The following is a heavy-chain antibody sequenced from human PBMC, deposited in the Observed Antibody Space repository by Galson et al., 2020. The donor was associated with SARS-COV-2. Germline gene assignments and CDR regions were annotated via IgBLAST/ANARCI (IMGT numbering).Heavy chain of an antibody. D-gene: IGHD4-4*01. J-gene: IGHJ5*02. CDR2: FDPEDGET. Sequence: ASVKVSCKVSGYTLTELSMHWVRQAPGKELEWMGGFDPEDGETIYAQKFQGRVTMTEDTSTDTAYMELSSLRSEDTAVYYCATGPPYSNYVGTGFDPWGQGTLFTVFS. CDR1: GYTLTELS. V-gene: IGHV1-24*01. CDR3: ATGPPYSNYVGTGFDP.